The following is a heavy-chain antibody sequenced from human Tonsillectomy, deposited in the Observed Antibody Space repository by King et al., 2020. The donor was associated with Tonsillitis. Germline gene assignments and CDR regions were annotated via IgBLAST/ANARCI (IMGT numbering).Heavy chain of an antibody. CDR2: IKRDGSET. CDR3: ARDLNPRIEGSPYYYDAFDT. Sequence: VQLVESGGGLVQPGGSLRLSCVASGFTFSNYWMTWVRQAPGKGLEWVANIKRDGSETHYVDSVKGRFTISRDNAENSLYLQMSSLRAEDTAVYYCARDLNPRIEGSPYYYDAFDTWGQGTMVTVSS. CDR1: GFTFSNYW. J-gene: IGHJ3*02. V-gene: IGHV3-7*03. D-gene: IGHD2/OR15-2a*01.